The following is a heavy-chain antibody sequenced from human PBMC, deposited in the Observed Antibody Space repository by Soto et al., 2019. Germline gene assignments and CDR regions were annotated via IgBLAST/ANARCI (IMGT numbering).Heavy chain of an antibody. CDR3: ARDPYSSSWYDWFDP. CDR1: GYTFTSYG. Sequence: ASVKVSCKASGYTFTSYGISWVRQAPGQGLEWMGWISAYNGNTNYAQKLQGRVTMTTDTSTSTAYMELRSLRSDDTAVYYCARDPYSSSWYDWFDPWGKGTLVTVSS. V-gene: IGHV1-18*01. J-gene: IGHJ5*02. CDR2: ISAYNGNT. D-gene: IGHD6-13*01.